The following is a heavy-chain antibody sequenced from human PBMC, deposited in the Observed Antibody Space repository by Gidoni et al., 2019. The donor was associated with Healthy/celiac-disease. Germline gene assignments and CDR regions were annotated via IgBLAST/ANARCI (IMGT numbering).Heavy chain of an antibody. J-gene: IGHJ4*02. CDR3: AREPDNIVGATGDY. D-gene: IGHD1-26*01. Sequence: QVQLQESGPGLVKPSETLSLTCAVSGYSISSGYYWGWIRQPPGTGLEWIGSIYHSGSTYYNPSLKSRVTISVDTSKNQFSLKLSSVTAADTAVYYCAREPDNIVGATGDYWGQGTLVTVSS. V-gene: IGHV4-38-2*02. CDR1: GYSISSGYY. CDR2: IYHSGST.